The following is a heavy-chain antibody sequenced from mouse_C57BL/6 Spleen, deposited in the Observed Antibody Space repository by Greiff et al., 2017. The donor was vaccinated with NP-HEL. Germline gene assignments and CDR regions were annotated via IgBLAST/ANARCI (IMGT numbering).Heavy chain of an antibody. CDR2: IHPNSGST. J-gene: IGHJ2*01. Sequence: QVQLQQPGAELVKPGASVKLSCKASGYTFTSYWMHWVKQRPGQGLEWIGMIHPNSGSTNYNEKFKSKATLTVDKSSSTAYMQLSSLTSEDSAVYYCARSGPYDSYFDYWGQGTTLTVSS. CDR1: GYTFTSYW. D-gene: IGHD2-4*01. CDR3: ARSGPYDSYFDY. V-gene: IGHV1-64*01.